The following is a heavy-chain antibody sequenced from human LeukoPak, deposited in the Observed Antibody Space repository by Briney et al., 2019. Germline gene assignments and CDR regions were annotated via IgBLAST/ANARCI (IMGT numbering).Heavy chain of an antibody. CDR3: ARGRGRVTVRSSIPFFDY. CDR2: IWYDGGNK. J-gene: IGHJ4*02. D-gene: IGHD2-21*01. CDR1: GFTFSSYG. V-gene: IGHV3-33*01. Sequence: GGSLRLSCAASGFTFSSYGMHWVRQAPGKGLEWVAVIWYDGGNKYYADSVKGRFTISRDNSKNTLYLQMNSLRAEDTAVYYCARGRGRVTVRSSIPFFDYWGQGTLVTVSS.